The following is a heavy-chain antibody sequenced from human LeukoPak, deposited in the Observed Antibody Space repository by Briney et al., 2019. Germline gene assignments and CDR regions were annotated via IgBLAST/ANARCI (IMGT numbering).Heavy chain of an antibody. CDR3: ARDGRAIS. Sequence: GASVKVSCKTSGGTFSSFAVNRVRQAPGQGLEWMGGIIPNFGTTTYTQKLQGRVTITADVTTNTVQMELTSLKSEDTAVYYCARDGRAISWGQGTLVTVSS. V-gene: IGHV1-69*13. D-gene: IGHD1-26*01. CDR1: GGTFSSFA. J-gene: IGHJ5*02. CDR2: IIPNFGTT.